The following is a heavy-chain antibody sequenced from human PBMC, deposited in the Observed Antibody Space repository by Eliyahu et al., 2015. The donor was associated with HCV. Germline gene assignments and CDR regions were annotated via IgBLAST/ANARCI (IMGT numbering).Heavy chain of an antibody. Sequence: QVQLVQSGSELKKPGASXXVSCXASGYTFIRYAINWVRQAPGQGLEWMGWIXTNTGKPTYAQGFKGRFVFSLDTAVSTAYLQISGLKAEDTAVYYCVRDPTTSSRDEDYWGQGTLVTVSS. CDR1: GYTFIRYA. J-gene: IGHJ4*02. V-gene: IGHV7-4-1*02. D-gene: IGHD2-2*01. CDR2: IXTNTGKP. CDR3: VRDPTTSSRDEDY.